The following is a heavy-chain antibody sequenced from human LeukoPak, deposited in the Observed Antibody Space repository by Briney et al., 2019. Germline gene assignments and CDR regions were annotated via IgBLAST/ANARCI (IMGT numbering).Heavy chain of an antibody. J-gene: IGHJ4*02. V-gene: IGHV3-15*01. CDR1: GFTISKAW. D-gene: IGHD2-15*01. Sequence: GGSLRLSCAASGFTISKAWMSWVRQARGKGLEWVGRIKSKTDGGTTDYAAPVKGRFTISRDDSKNTLYLQMNSLNTEDTAVYYCTIVGYCAGASCSVHYLRGQGILVTVSS. CDR2: IKSKTDGGTT. CDR3: TIVGYCAGASCSVHYL.